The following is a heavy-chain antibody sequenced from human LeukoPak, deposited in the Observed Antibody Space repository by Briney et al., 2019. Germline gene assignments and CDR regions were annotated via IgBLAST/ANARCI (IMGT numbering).Heavy chain of an antibody. V-gene: IGHV3-23*01. Sequence: GGSLRLSCAAAGFTFSSYGMSWVRQAPGKGLEWVSAISGSGGSTYYADSVKGRFTISRDNSKNTLYLQMNSLRAEDTAVYYCAKDTGILWFGENLDYWGQGTLVTVSS. CDR3: AKDTGILWFGENLDY. J-gene: IGHJ4*02. D-gene: IGHD3-10*01. CDR1: GFTFSSYG. CDR2: ISGSGGST.